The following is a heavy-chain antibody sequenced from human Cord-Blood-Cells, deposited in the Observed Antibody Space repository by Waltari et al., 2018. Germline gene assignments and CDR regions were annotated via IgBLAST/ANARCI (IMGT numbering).Heavy chain of an antibody. D-gene: IGHD3-10*01. CDR3: ARFQLLGAFDI. Sequence: QVQLQQWGAGLLKPSETLSLTCAVYGGSFSGYYWSWIRQPPGKGLEWMGEINKSGSTNYNPSLKSQVTISVGTDTNQFSLELSSVTAADTAVYYCARFQLLGAFDIWGQGTMVTDSS. CDR1: GGSFSGYY. J-gene: IGHJ3*02. CDR2: INKSGST. V-gene: IGHV4-34*01.